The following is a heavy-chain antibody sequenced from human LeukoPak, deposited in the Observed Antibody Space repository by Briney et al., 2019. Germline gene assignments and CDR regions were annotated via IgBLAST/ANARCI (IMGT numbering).Heavy chain of an antibody. J-gene: IGHJ6*03. V-gene: IGHV3-49*04. D-gene: IGHD4-17*01. CDR1: GFTFSSYA. CDR2: IRSKAYGGTT. CDR3: TRDYGDYVVNYYMDV. Sequence: GGSLRLSCAASGFTFSSYAMSWVRQAPGKGLEWVGFIRSKAYGGTTEYAASVKGRFTISRDDSKSIAYLQMNSLKTEDTAVYYCTRDYGDYVVNYYMDVWGKGATVTVSS.